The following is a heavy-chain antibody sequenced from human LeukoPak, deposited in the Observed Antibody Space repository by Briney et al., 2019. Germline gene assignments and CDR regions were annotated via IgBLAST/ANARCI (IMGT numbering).Heavy chain of an antibody. D-gene: IGHD2-2*01. V-gene: IGHV3-23*01. CDR3: ARDRVPAAPYYYYYYYMDV. J-gene: IGHJ6*03. CDR2: ISGTGGST. Sequence: GGSLRLSCAASGLTFTSYAMTWVRQAPGKGLEWVSAISGTGGSTYYADSVKGRFTISRDNAKNTLYLQMNSLRAEDTAVYYCARDRVPAAPYYYYYYYMDVWGKGTTVTVSS. CDR1: GLTFTSYA.